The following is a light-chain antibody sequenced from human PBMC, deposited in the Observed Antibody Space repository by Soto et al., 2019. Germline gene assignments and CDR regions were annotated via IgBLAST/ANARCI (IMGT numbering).Light chain of an antibody. Sequence: LTQPRSVSGSPGQSVTISCTGTSSDVGGYNYVSWYQQHPGKAPKLMIYDVSKRPSGVPDRFSGSKSGNTASLTISGLQAEDEADYYCCSYAGSYTFDYVFGTGTKVTVL. V-gene: IGLV2-11*01. CDR3: CSYAGSYTFDYV. CDR2: DVS. CDR1: SSDVGGYNY. J-gene: IGLJ1*01.